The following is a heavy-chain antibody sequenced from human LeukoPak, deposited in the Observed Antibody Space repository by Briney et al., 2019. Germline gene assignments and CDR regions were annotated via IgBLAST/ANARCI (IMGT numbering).Heavy chain of an antibody. J-gene: IGHJ5*02. V-gene: IGHV3-21*01. CDR2: ISSSSSYI. D-gene: IGHD6-13*01. Sequence: GSLRLFCAASGFTFSSYSMNWVPQAPGKGLEWVSSISSSSSYIYYADSVKGRFTISRDNAKNSLYLQMNSLRAEDTAVYYCARDLRRAMEQQSFAETNWFDPWGQGTLVTVSS. CDR3: ARDLRRAMEQQSFAETNWFDP. CDR1: GFTFSSYS.